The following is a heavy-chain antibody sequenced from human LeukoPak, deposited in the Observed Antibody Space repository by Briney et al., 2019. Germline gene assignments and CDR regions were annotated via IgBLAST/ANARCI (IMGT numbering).Heavy chain of an antibody. D-gene: IGHD3-22*01. Sequence: ASVKVSCKASGYTFTGYYMHWVRQAPGQGLEWMGWINPNSGGTNYAQKFQGRVTMARDTSISTAYMELSRLRSDDTAVYYCAKDYYDSSGYYLYYYYGMDVWGQGTTVTVSS. CDR1: GYTFTGYY. J-gene: IGHJ6*02. CDR2: INPNSGGT. CDR3: AKDYYDSSGYYLYYYYGMDV. V-gene: IGHV1-2*02.